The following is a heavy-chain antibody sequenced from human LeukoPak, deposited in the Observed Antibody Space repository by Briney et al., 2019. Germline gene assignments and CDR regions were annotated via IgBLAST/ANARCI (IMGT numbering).Heavy chain of an antibody. J-gene: IGHJ6*03. CDR1: GGSIRSHY. CDR2: IYYSGST. CDR3: ARMGPPLRGVRYYYYMDV. Sequence: SETLSLTCNVSGGSIRSHYWRWLRQPPGKALEGIGYIYYSGSTNYNPSLKSRVTISVDTPKNPFSLKLTSVTAADTAVYYCARMGPPLRGVRYYYYMDVWGKGTTVTVSS. V-gene: IGHV4-59*11. D-gene: IGHD3-10*01.